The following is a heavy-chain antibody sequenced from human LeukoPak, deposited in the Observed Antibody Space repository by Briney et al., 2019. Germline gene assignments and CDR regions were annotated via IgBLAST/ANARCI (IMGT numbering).Heavy chain of an antibody. J-gene: IGHJ4*02. D-gene: IGHD3-3*01. CDR2: IYYSGST. CDR1: GGSISSYY. Sequence: SETLSLTCTVSGGSISSYYWSWIRQPPGKGLEWIGYIYYSGSTNYNPSLKSRVTISVDTSKNQFSLKLSSVTAADTAVYYCASPYYDFSSGYYTKDYWGQGTLVTVSS. CDR3: ASPYYDFSSGYYTKDY. V-gene: IGHV4-59*08.